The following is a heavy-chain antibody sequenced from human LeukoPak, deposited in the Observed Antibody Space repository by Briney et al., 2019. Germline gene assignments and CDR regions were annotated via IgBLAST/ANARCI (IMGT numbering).Heavy chain of an antibody. CDR1: GGSFSVYY. J-gene: IGHJ4*02. V-gene: IGHV4-34*01. CDR2: INHSGST. CDR3: ARGVAVAGTLFDY. Sequence: PSETLSLTCAVYGGSFSVYYWSWIRQPPGKGLEWIGEINHSGSTNYNPSLKSRVTISVDTSKNQFSLKLSSVTAADTAVYYCARGVAVAGTLFDYWGQGTLVTVSS. D-gene: IGHD6-19*01.